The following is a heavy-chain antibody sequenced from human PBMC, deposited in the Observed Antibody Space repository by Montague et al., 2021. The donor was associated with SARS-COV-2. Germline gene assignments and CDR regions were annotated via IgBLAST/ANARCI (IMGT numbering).Heavy chain of an antibody. CDR1: ASSTNSTIFY. V-gene: IGHV4-39*01. Sequence: SETLSLTCAVSASSTNSTIFYLAWFRQTPAKGLAWIGCLYYTYYLYSAPSLKSRVTISGDTSKNQFSLKLTSVTAADTVVYYCARIVGDCSSDSCYAVRWGQGTLVT. CDR3: ARIVGDCSSDSCYAVR. CDR2: LYYTYYL. D-gene: IGHD2-2*01. J-gene: IGHJ4*02.